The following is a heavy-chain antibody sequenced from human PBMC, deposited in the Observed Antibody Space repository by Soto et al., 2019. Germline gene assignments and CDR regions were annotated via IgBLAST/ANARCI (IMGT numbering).Heavy chain of an antibody. CDR3: ARDVRRVTHFDY. CDR2: ISSSGSTI. CDR1: GFTFSDYY. Sequence: GSLRLSCAASGFTFSDYYMSWIRQAPGKGLEWVSYISSSGSTIYYADSVKGRFTISRDNAKNSLYLQMNSLRAEDTAVYYCARDVRRVTHFDYWGQGTLVTVSS. V-gene: IGHV3-11*01. J-gene: IGHJ4*02. D-gene: IGHD2-21*02.